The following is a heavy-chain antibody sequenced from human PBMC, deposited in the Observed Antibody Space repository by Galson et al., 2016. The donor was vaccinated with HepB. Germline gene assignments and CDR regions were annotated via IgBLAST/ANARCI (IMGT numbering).Heavy chain of an antibody. CDR3: ARTAVTGPSFFSF. V-gene: IGHV1-18*01. J-gene: IGHJ4*02. CDR1: GYTFINYI. Sequence: SVKVSCKASGYTFINYIINWVRQVPGQGFEWMGWISPDNGNRNSAQKFQGRLSMTTDTSTSTAYMELRSLRSDDSAVYYCARTAVTGPSFFSFWGQGTLVSVSS. CDR2: ISPDNGNR. D-gene: IGHD4-17*01.